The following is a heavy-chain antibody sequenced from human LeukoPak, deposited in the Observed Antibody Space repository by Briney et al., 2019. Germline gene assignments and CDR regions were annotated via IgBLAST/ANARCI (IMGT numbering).Heavy chain of an antibody. CDR2: ISAYNGNT. Sequence: GASVKGSCKASGYTFTSYGISWVRQAPGQGLEWMGWISAYNGNTNYAQKLQGRVTLTTDTSTSTAYMELRSLRSDDTAVYYCASDVVNGWDYYYGMDVWGQGTTVTVSS. CDR1: GYTFTSYG. D-gene: IGHD2-21*01. J-gene: IGHJ6*02. CDR3: ASDVVNGWDYYYGMDV. V-gene: IGHV1-18*01.